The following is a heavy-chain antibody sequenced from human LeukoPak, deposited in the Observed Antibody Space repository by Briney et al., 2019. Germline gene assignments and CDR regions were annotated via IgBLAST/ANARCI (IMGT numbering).Heavy chain of an antibody. CDR1: GFTFSAYW. D-gene: IGHD4-23*01. Sequence: GGSLRLSCAGTGFTFSAYWMHWVRQAPGKGPVWLARINSDGYSISYADSVKGRFTISRDNAKKTLYLQMNTLRAEDTAMYYCARTYGGFDYWGQGTLVTVSS. CDR2: INSDGYSI. J-gene: IGHJ4*02. CDR3: ARTYGGFDY. V-gene: IGHV3-74*01.